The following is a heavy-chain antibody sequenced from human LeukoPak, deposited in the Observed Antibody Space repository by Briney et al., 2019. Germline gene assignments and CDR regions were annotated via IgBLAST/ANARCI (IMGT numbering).Heavy chain of an antibody. Sequence: SETLSLTCTVSGDSITTYYWSWIRQPPGKGLEWIGYIYYSGSTNYNPSLKSRVTIPVDTSKSQFSLKLSSVTAADTAVYYCARTGLGRAFDIWGQGTMVTVSS. CDR3: ARTGLGRAFDI. V-gene: IGHV4-59*01. CDR2: IYYSGST. D-gene: IGHD3-10*01. J-gene: IGHJ3*02. CDR1: GDSITTYY.